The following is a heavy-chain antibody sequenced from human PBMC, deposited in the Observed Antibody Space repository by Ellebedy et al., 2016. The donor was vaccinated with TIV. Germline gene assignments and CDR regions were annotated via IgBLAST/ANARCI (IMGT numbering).Heavy chain of an antibody. CDR2: ISPDGRGT. CDR1: EFTFSSYW. Sequence: GESLKISCAASEFTFSSYWIHWVRQTPGKGLVWVSRISPDGRGTSYADSVKGRFTISRDNAKNTMYLQMNSLRAEETAVYYCATGPYSYGWGYWGQGTLVTVSS. CDR3: ATGPYSYGWGY. V-gene: IGHV3-74*01. D-gene: IGHD5-18*01. J-gene: IGHJ4*02.